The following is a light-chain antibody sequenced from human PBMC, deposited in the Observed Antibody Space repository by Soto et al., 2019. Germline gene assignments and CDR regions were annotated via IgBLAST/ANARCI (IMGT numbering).Light chain of an antibody. CDR2: EVS. CDR1: SSDVGGYKY. CDR3: SSYTSSTTVV. V-gene: IGLV2-14*01. J-gene: IGLJ2*01. Sequence: QSVLTQPASVSGSPGQSINISCTGTSSDVGGYKYVSWYQQHPGKAPKLMIYEVSNRPSGVSNRFSASKSGNTASLTISGLQAEDEADYFCSSYTSSTTVVFGGGTKLTVL.